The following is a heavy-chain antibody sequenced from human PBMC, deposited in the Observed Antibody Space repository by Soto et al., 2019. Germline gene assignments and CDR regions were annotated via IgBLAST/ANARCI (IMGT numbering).Heavy chain of an antibody. CDR3: AREGYSYGSYYFDY. J-gene: IGHJ4*02. Sequence: GGSLRLSCAASGFTFSSYDMHWVRQATGKGLEWVSAIGTAGDTYYPGSLKGRFTISRENAKNSLDLQMKSLRAEDTAVYYCAREGYSYGSYYFDYWGQGTLVTVSS. D-gene: IGHD5-18*01. V-gene: IGHV3-13*01. CDR1: GFTFSSYD. CDR2: IGTAGDT.